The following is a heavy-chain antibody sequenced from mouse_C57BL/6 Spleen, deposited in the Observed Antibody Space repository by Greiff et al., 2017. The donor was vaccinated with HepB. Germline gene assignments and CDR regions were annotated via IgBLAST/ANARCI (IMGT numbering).Heavy chain of an antibody. CDR2: IDPSDSYT. J-gene: IGHJ2*01. CDR3: ARWYGYDGDY. Sequence: QVQLQQPGAELVRPGTSVKLSCKASGYTFTSYWMHWVKQRPGQGLEWIGVIDPSDSYTNYNQKFKGKATLTVDTSSSTAYMQLSSLTSEDSALYYCARWYGYDGDYWGQGTTLTVSS. D-gene: IGHD2-2*01. V-gene: IGHV1-59*01. CDR1: GYTFTSYW.